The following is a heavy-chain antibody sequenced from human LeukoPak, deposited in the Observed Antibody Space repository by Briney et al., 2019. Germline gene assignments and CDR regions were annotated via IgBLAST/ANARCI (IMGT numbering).Heavy chain of an antibody. Sequence: PGGSLRLSCAASGFTFSSYEMNWIRQPPGKGLEWIGSIYYSGSTYYNLSLKSRVTISVDTSKNQFSLKLSSVTAADTAVYFCARGPYSYDSSGAFDIWGQGTMVTVSS. J-gene: IGHJ3*02. CDR2: IYYSGST. V-gene: IGHV4-38-2*01. CDR1: GFTFSSYE. CDR3: ARGPYSYDSSGAFDI. D-gene: IGHD3-22*01.